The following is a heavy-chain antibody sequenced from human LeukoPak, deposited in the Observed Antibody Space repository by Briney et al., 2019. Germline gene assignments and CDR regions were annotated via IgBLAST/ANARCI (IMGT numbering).Heavy chain of an antibody. D-gene: IGHD6-13*01. CDR1: GFTFSSYA. CDR3: ARGRGESIAATGED. CDR2: ISGSGGGT. Sequence: GGALRLSCAASGFTFSSYAMTWVRQAPGKGLEWVSTISGSGGGTPYADSVKGRFTISRDNSKNTLYLQMNSLRAEDTAVYFCARGRGESIAATGEDWGQGTLVTVSS. J-gene: IGHJ4*02. V-gene: IGHV3-23*01.